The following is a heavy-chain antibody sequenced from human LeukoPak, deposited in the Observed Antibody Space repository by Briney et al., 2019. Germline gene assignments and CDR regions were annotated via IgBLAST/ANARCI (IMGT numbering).Heavy chain of an antibody. CDR1: GFTFSSYE. V-gene: IGHV3-48*03. CDR3: ARMYYYGSGGYHEAFDI. D-gene: IGHD3-10*01. J-gene: IGHJ3*02. Sequence: PGGSLRLSCAASGFTFSSYEMNWVRQAPGKGLEWVSYISSSGSTIYYADSVKGRFTISRDNAKNSLYLQMNSLRAEDTAVYYCARMYYYGSGGYHEAFDIWGQGTMVTVSS. CDR2: ISSSGSTI.